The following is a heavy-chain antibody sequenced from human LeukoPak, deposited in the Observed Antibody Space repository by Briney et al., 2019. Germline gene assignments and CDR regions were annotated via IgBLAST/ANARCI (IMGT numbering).Heavy chain of an antibody. CDR2: ISYDGSNK. CDR1: GFTFSSYA. Sequence: PGRSLRLPCAASGFTFSSYAMHWVRQAPGKGLEWVAVISYDGSNKYYADSVKGRFTISRDNSKNTLYLQMNSLRAEDTAVYYCARDSSSWEYYFDYWGRGTLVTVSS. V-gene: IGHV3-30*04. CDR3: ARDSSSWEYYFDY. J-gene: IGHJ4*02. D-gene: IGHD6-13*01.